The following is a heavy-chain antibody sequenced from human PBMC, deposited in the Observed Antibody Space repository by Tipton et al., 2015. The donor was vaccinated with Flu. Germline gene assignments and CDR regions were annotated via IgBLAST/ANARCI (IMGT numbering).Heavy chain of an antibody. CDR2: IYYSGTT. Sequence: TLSLTCTVSGGSISRSHYSWGWIRQPPGKGLEWIGNIYYSGTTHYNPSLKSRVTISLDTPKNHFSLKLSSVTAADTAVYYCARKYCSGGSCYHFDYWGQGTLVTVSS. CDR1: GGSISRSHYS. D-gene: IGHD2-15*01. J-gene: IGHJ4*02. CDR3: ARKYCSGGSCYHFDY. V-gene: IGHV4-39*07.